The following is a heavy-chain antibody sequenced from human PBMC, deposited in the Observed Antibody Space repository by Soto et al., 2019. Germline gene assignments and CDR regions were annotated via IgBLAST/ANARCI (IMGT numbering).Heavy chain of an antibody. CDR1: GYTFTGYY. D-gene: IGHD3-22*01. CDR2: INPNSGGT. CDR3: ARAPRDSSGYPPYYFDY. J-gene: IGHJ4*02. V-gene: IGHV1-2*04. Sequence: QVQLVQSGAEVKKPGASVKVSCKASGYTFTGYYMHWVRQAPGQGLEWMGWINPNSGGTNYAQKFQGWVTMTRDTSISPAYMELSRLRSDDTAVYYCARAPRDSSGYPPYYFDYWGQGTLVTVSS.